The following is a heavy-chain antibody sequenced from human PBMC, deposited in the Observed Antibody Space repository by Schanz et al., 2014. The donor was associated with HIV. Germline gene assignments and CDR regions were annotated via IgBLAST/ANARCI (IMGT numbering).Heavy chain of an antibody. CDR1: GGSISSGGYY. CDR3: ARDENRGYYYYGMDV. J-gene: IGHJ6*02. Sequence: QVQLQESGPGLVKPSQTLSLTCTVSGGSISSGGYYWSWIRQHPGKGLEWIGYIYYSGSTYYNPSLKSRVTISVDTSKNQFSLKLSSVTAADTAVYYCARDENRGYYYYGMDVWGQGTTVTVSS. CDR2: IYYSGST. V-gene: IGHV4-31*03.